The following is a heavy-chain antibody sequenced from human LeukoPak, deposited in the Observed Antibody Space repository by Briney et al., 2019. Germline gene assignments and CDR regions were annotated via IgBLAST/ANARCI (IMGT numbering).Heavy chain of an antibody. CDR3: ARDPTVDFWSGLQGVDY. V-gene: IGHV1-69*05. D-gene: IGHD3-3*01. J-gene: IGHJ4*02. Sequence: SVKVSCKASGGTFSSYAISWVRQAPGQGLEWMGGIIPIFGTANYAQKFQGRVTITTDESTSTAYMELSSLRSEDTAVYYCARDPTVDFWSGLQGVDYWGQGALVTVSS. CDR1: GGTFSSYA. CDR2: IIPIFGTA.